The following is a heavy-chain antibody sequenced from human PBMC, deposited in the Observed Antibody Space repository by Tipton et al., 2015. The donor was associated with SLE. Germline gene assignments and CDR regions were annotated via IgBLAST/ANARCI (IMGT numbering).Heavy chain of an antibody. CDR2: IYTSGST. CDR3: ARGGYSGYDPSGSGSFDY. V-gene: IGHV4-4*08. J-gene: IGHJ4*02. D-gene: IGHD5-12*01. Sequence: TLSLTCTVSGGSISSYYWSWIRQPAGKGLEWIGYIYTSGSTNYNPSLKSRVTISVDTSKNQFSLKLSSVTAADTAVYYCARGGYSGYDPSGSGSFDYWGQGTLVTVSS. CDR1: GGSISSYY.